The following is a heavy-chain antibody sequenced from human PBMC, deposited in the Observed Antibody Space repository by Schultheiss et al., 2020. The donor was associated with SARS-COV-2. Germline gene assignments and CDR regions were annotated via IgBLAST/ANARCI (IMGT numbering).Heavy chain of an antibody. V-gene: IGHV3-30*19. CDR3: ARNSRDYYYMDV. CDR2: IWYDGSNK. Sequence: GGSLRLSCSASGFTFSSSGMHWVRQAPGKGLEWVAVIWYDGSNKYYADSVKGRFTISRDNSKNTLYLQMNSLRAEDTAVYYCARNSRDYYYMDVWGKGTTVTVSS. J-gene: IGHJ6*03. CDR1: GFTFSSSG.